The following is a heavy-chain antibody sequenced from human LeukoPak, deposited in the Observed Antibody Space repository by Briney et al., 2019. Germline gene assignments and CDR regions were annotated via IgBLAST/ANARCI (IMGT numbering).Heavy chain of an antibody. J-gene: IGHJ3*02. CDR1: GYTFTSYD. CDR2: MNPNSGNT. CDR3: ARKLYYEDAFDI. V-gene: IGHV1-8*01. Sequence: ASVKVSCKASGYTFTSYDINWVRQATGQGLEWMGWMNPNSGNTGYAQKFQGRVTMTRNTSISTAYIELSSLRSEDTAVYYCARKLYYEDAFDIWGQGTMVTVSS. D-gene: IGHD3-22*01.